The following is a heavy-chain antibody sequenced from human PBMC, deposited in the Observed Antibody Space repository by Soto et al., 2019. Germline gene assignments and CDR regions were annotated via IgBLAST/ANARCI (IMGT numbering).Heavy chain of an antibody. CDR1: GFTFSSYA. J-gene: IGHJ1*01. V-gene: IGHV3-23*01. CDR3: AKNCGGNCYSTSRIVFQH. CDR2: ISGSGGST. D-gene: IGHD2-21*01. Sequence: GGSLRLSCAASGFTFSSYAMSWVRQAPGKGLEWVSAISGSGGSTYYADSVKGRSTISRDNSKNTVYLQVNSLRGEDTAVYYCAKNCGGNCYSTSRIVFQHWGQGTQVTVSS.